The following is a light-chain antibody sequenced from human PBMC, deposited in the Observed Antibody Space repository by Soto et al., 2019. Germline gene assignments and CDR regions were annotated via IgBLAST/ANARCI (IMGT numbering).Light chain of an antibody. V-gene: IGLV3-21*02. CDR1: NIDSRT. CDR3: QVWDNVADHTDV. J-gene: IGLJ1*01. Sequence: SSELTQPPSVSVSPGQTATISCGENNIDSRTVHWYQQKPGQAPLLVVYDNSFRPSGIPNRFSGSNSGNTATLTISRVEAGDEGDYYCQVWDNVADHTDVFGPAPQVTVL. CDR2: DNS.